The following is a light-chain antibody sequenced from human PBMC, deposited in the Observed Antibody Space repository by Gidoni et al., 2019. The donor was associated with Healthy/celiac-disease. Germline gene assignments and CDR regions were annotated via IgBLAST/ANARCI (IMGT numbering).Light chain of an antibody. Sequence: IVLTHSPGTLSLSPGERATLSCRASQSVSSSYLAWYQQKPCQAPRLLIYGASSRATGIPDRFSGSGSGTDFTLTISRLKPEDFAVYYCQQYCSSSWTFGQGTKVEIK. CDR1: QSVSSSY. CDR2: GAS. J-gene: IGKJ1*01. CDR3: QQYCSSSWT. V-gene: IGKV3-20*01.